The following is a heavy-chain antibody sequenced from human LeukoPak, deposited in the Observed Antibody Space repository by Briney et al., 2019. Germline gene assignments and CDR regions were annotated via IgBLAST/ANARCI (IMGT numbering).Heavy chain of an antibody. CDR1: GFSFSGYA. V-gene: IGHV3-23*01. CDR2: ISGSGVST. J-gene: IGHJ4*02. D-gene: IGHD5-18*01. CDR3: AKGSRGYTNYYFDY. Sequence: GGSLRLSCAASGFSFSGYAMTWVRQAPGKGLECVATISGSGVSTFYANSVKGRFTISRDNSRNTVHLQMNSLRAEDTAIYYCAKGSRGYTNYYFDYWGQGTLVPDSS.